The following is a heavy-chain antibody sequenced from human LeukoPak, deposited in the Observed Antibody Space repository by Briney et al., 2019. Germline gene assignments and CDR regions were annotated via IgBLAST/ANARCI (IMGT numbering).Heavy chain of an antibody. J-gene: IGHJ6*02. CDR3: ARTSYSSSWHYYGMDV. Sequence: SGTLSLTCTVSGDSIRRYYWSWIRQAAGEGLEWIGRFYTSGSTIYNPSLKSRVTISVDTSKNQFSLKLSSVTAADTAVYYCARTSYSSSWHYYGMDVWGQGTTVTVSS. V-gene: IGHV4-4*07. CDR2: FYTSGST. D-gene: IGHD6-13*01. CDR1: GDSIRRYY.